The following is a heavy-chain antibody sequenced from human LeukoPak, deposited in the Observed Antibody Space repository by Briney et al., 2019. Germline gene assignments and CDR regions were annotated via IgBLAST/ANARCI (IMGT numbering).Heavy chain of an antibody. V-gene: IGHV4-59*01. CDR1: GGSISSYY. CDR3: ARDAGIVGAEDAFDI. J-gene: IGHJ3*02. D-gene: IGHD1-26*01. Sequence: PSETLSLTCTVSGGSISSYYWSWIRQPPGKGLEWIGYTYYSGSTNYNPSLKSRVTISVDTSKNQFSLKLSSVTAADTAVYYCARDAGIVGAEDAFDIWGQGTMVTVSS. CDR2: TYYSGST.